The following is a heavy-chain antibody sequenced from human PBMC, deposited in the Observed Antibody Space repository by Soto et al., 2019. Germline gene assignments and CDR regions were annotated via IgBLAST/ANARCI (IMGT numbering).Heavy chain of an antibody. J-gene: IGHJ5*02. V-gene: IGHV3-11*01. CDR3: AIDPRNLGFDP. CDR1: GFTFSGYY. CDR2: VRGGGTSM. Sequence: QAQLVESGGGLVEPGGSLRLSCAASGFTFSGYYMNWVRQRPGEGLEWISCVRGGGTSMAYADSVKGRFTISRDNAKNPLHLQMNRLRADDTAVYYCAIDPRNLGFDPWGQGTLVTVSS.